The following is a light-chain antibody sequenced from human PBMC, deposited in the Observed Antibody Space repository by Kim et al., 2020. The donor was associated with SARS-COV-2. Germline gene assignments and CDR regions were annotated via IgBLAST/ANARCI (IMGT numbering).Light chain of an antibody. CDR3: CSYTATNTWV. V-gene: IGLV2-11*01. CDR2: DVS. Sequence: QSALTQPRSVSGSPGQSVTISCTGSSRDVGGSNYVSWYQQHPGKAPKLMIYDVSQRPSGVPDRFSGSKSGNTASLTISGLHADDEADFYCCSYTATNTWVFGGGTKLTVL. CDR1: SRDVGGSNY. J-gene: IGLJ3*02.